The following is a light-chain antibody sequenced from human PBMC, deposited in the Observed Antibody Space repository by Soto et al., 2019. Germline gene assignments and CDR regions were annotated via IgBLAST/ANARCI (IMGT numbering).Light chain of an antibody. V-gene: IGKV3-20*01. J-gene: IGKJ1*01. CDR1: QSVSSSY. CDR3: QHYGTSPRT. CDR2: GTS. Sequence: EIVLTQSPGTLSLSPGERATLSCRASQSVSSSYLAWYQQKPGQAPRLLIYGTSSRATGIPDRFSGSGSGTDFTLTISSLEPEDFAVYYWQHYGTSPRTFGQGTKVEIK.